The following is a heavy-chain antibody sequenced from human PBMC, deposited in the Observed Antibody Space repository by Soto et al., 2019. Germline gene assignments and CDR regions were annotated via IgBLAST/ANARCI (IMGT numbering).Heavy chain of an antibody. J-gene: IGHJ4*02. V-gene: IGHV4-59*11. CDR1: GASTKNHY. Sequence: SETLSLTCTVSGASTKNHYWSWIRQSPEKGLELMGFIHYTGSTWYNPSLQTRLSLSVSPSKNQLSLELRSVLAPDTAVYYCARGNLVFAQWGQGTLVT. CDR2: IHYTGST. D-gene: IGHD3-3*01. CDR3: ARGNLVFAQ.